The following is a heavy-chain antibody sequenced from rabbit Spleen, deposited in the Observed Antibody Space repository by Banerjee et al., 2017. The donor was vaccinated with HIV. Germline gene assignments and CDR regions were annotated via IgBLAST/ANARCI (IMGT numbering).Heavy chain of an antibody. CDR3: ARDTSSSFSSYGMDL. CDR1: GFSFSYSDY. Sequence: QSLEESGGGLVQPGASLTLTCTASGFSFSYSDYMCWVRQPPGKGPEWIACIGAGVSYTTYYATWAKGRFTISKTSSTTVTLQMTSLTAADTATYFCARDTSSSFSSYGMDLWGQGTLVTVS. V-gene: IGHV1S40*01. J-gene: IGHJ3*01. CDR2: IGAGVSYTT. D-gene: IGHD1-1*01.